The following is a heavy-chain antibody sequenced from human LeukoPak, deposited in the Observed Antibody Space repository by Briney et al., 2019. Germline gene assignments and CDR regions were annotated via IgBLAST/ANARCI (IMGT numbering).Heavy chain of an antibody. V-gene: IGHV1-46*01. Sequence: ASVKVSCKASGHTFTSYYMHWVRQAPGQGLEWMGIINPSGGSTSYAQKFQGRVTMTRDMSTSTVYMELSSLRSEDTAVYYCARVCRPYQLLSYTILEAFDIWGQGTMVTVSS. CDR3: ARVCRPYQLLSYTILEAFDI. D-gene: IGHD2-2*01. CDR1: GHTFTSYY. CDR2: INPSGGST. J-gene: IGHJ3*02.